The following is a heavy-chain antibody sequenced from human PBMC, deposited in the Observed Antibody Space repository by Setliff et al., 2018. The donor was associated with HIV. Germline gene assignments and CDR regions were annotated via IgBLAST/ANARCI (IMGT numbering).Heavy chain of an antibody. D-gene: IGHD1-1*01. CDR3: ARVFRNLPDY. J-gene: IGHJ4*02. V-gene: IGHV4-39*07. CDR1: GGSIRNIDYY. CDR2: VYYSGST. Sequence: KASETLSLTCTVSGGSIRNIDYYWGWIRQPPGKGLEWIGTVYYSGSTYYNNSVKGRVTISVDRSKNQFSLKLRSVTPEDTAVYYCARVFRNLPDYWGQGTLVTVSS.